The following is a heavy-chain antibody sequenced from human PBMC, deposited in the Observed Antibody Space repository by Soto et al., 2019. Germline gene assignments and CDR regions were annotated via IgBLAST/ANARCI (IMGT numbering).Heavy chain of an antibody. CDR1: GFTFSSYA. J-gene: IGHJ4*02. V-gene: IGHV3-23*01. CDR3: AKESSPWSSISCSVSMPDY. Sequence: EVQLLESGGTLVQPGGSLRLSCAASGFTFSSYAMSWVRQAPGKGLEWVSGISGSGGGTYYADSVKGRFSISRDNSKTTLYLQMNSLRAEDTAVYYCAKESSPWSSISCSVSMPDYWGQGTLVTVSS. CDR2: ISGSGGGT. D-gene: IGHD2-2*01.